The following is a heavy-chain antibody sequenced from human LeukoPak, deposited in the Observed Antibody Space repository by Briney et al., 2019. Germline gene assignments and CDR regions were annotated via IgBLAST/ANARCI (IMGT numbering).Heavy chain of an antibody. V-gene: IGHV4-59*01. CDR3: ARGGVRSYGSNWFDP. CDR2: IYYSGST. D-gene: IGHD5-18*01. CDR1: GGSISSYY. J-gene: IGHJ5*02. Sequence: SETLSLTCTVSGGSISSYYWSWIRQPPGKGLEWIGYIYYSGSTNYNPSLKSRVTISVDTSKNQFSLKLSSVTAADTAVYHCARGGVRSYGSNWFDPWGQGTLVTVSS.